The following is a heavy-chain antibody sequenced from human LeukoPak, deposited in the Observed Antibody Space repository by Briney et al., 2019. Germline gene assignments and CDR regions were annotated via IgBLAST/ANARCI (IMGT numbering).Heavy chain of an antibody. D-gene: IGHD2-2*01. J-gene: IGHJ4*02. CDR1: GFTFGSYS. Sequence: PGGSLRLSCAASGFTFGSYSMNWVRQAPGKGLEWVSYISSSSSTIYYADSVKGRFTISRDNAKTSLYLQMNSLRAEDTAVCYCARYCSSASCYDLGDYWGQGTLVTVSS. CDR3: ARYCSSASCYDLGDY. CDR2: ISSSSSTI. V-gene: IGHV3-48*01.